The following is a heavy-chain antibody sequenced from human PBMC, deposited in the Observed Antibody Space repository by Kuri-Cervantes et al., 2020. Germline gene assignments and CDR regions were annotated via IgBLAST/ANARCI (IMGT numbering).Heavy chain of an antibody. Sequence: GGSLRLSCAASGFTFDDYSMHCVRQAPGKGLEWVSGTSWNSGSIGYADSVKGRFTISRDNSKNSLCLQMNSLGAEDTALYYCTNYIWGGYGASGGFQHWGQGTLVTVSS. CDR2: TSWNSGSI. CDR3: TNYIWGGYGASGGFQH. CDR1: GFTFDDYS. V-gene: IGHV3-9*01. D-gene: IGHD5-12*01. J-gene: IGHJ1*01.